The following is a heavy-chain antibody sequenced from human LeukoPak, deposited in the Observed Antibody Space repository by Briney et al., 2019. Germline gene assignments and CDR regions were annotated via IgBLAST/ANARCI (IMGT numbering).Heavy chain of an antibody. V-gene: IGHV3-21*01. CDR1: GFTFSSYS. Sequence: GGSLRLSCAASGFTFSSYSMNWVRQAPGKGLEWVSSISSSSSYIYYADSVKGRFTISRDNAKNSLYLQMHSLRAEDTAVYYCAREDYDFWSGYYSKVNFDYWGQGTLVTVSS. J-gene: IGHJ4*02. CDR2: ISSSSSYI. D-gene: IGHD3-3*01. CDR3: AREDYDFWSGYYSKVNFDY.